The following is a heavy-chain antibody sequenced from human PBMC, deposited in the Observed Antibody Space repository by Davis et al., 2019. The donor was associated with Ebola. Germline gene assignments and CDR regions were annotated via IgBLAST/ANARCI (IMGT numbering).Heavy chain of an antibody. CDR3: AKVYEAYCGGDCYSQFEY. CDR2: IYSGGST. J-gene: IGHJ4*02. D-gene: IGHD2-21*02. Sequence: GESLKISCAASGFTVSSNYMSWVRQAPGKGLEWVSVIYSGGSTYYADSVKGRFTISRDNAKNSLYLQMNSLRAEDTAVYYCAKVYEAYCGGDCYSQFEYWGQGTLVTVSS. CDR1: GFTVSSNY. V-gene: IGHV3-53*01.